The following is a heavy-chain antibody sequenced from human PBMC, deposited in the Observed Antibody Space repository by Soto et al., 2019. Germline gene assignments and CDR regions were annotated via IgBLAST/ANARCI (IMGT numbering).Heavy chain of an antibody. Sequence: SETLSLTCTVSGGSISSYYWSWIRQPPGKGLEWIGYIYYSGGTNYNPSLKSRVTISVDTSKNQFSLKLSSVTAADTAVYYCARHCSGGSCYSGRDYWGQGTLVT. CDR1: GGSISSYY. J-gene: IGHJ4*02. D-gene: IGHD2-15*01. CDR3: ARHCSGGSCYSGRDY. CDR2: IYYSGGT. V-gene: IGHV4-59*08.